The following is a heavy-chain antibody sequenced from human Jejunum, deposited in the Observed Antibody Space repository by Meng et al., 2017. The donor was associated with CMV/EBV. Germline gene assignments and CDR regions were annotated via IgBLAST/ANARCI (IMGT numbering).Heavy chain of an antibody. V-gene: IGHV3-7*01. CDR3: GRNRVDH. Sequence: LKISCAVSGFTFSDYWMTWVRQAPGKGLEWVANIRQDASEKFYADSVKGRFTISRDNAKSSLYLQMNSLRGEDTAVYYCGRNRVDHWGQGTLVTVSS. J-gene: IGHJ4*02. CDR1: GFTFSDYW. CDR2: IRQDASEK. D-gene: IGHD3-10*01.